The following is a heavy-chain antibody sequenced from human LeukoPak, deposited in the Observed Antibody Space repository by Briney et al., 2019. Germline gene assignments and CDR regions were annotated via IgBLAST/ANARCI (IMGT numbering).Heavy chain of an antibody. D-gene: IGHD6-19*01. CDR3: ARHLYSSALDY. J-gene: IGHJ4*02. V-gene: IGHV1-2*02. CDR1: GYTFTNYD. CDR2: INPNSGGT. Sequence: ASVKVSCKASGYTFTNYDISWVRQAPGQGLEWMGWINPNSGGTNYAQKFQGRVTMTSDTSISTAYMELSRLRSDDTAVYYCARHLYSSALDYWGQGTLVTVSS.